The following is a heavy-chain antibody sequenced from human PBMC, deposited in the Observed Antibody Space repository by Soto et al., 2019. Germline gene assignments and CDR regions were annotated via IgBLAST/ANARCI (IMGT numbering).Heavy chain of an antibody. V-gene: IGHV3-74*01. D-gene: IGHD3-22*01. Sequence: GGSLRLSCAASGFTFNSYWIHWVRQAPGKGLVWVSRLNDDGSTTNYADSVKGRFTISRDNAKNTLYLQMNSLRAEDTAVYYCTRASYYYDSSGYSYAFDIWGQGTMVTVSS. J-gene: IGHJ3*02. CDR1: GFTFNSYW. CDR3: TRASYYYDSSGYSYAFDI. CDR2: LNDDGSTT.